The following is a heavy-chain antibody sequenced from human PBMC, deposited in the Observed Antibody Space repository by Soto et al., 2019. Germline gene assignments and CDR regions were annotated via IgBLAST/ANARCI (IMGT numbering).Heavy chain of an antibody. CDR2: ISSSSSTI. J-gene: IGHJ4*02. V-gene: IGHV3-48*01. D-gene: IGHD6-6*01. Sequence: PGGSLRLSCAASGFTFISYAMHWVLQAPGKGLEWVSYISSSSSTIYYADSVKGRFTISRDNAKNSLYLQMSSLRAEDTAVYYCARDRRNFDYWGQGTLVTVSS. CDR1: GFTFISYA. CDR3: ARDRRNFDY.